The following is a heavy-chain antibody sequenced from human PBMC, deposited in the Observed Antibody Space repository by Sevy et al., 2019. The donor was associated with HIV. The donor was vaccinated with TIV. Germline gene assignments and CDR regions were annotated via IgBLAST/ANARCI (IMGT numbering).Heavy chain of an antibody. D-gene: IGHD3-10*01. V-gene: IGHV4-34*01. CDR1: GGSFGGYY. Sequence: SETLSLTCAVYGGSFGGYYWSWIRQPPGKGLEWIGEINHSGSTNYNPSLKSRVTISVDTSKNQFSLKLSSVTAADTAVYYCARGRGGSGSLDYWGQGTLVTVSS. J-gene: IGHJ4*02. CDR2: INHSGST. CDR3: ARGRGGSGSLDY.